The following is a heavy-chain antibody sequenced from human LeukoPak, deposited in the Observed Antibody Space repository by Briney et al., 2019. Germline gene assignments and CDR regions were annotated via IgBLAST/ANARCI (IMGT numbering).Heavy chain of an antibody. CDR1: GFTFSSYG. CDR2: IRYDGSNK. Sequence: PGGSLRLACAASGFTFSSYGMHWVRQAPGKGLEWVAFIRYDGSNKYYADSVKGRFTISRDNSKNTLYLQMNSLRAEDTAVYYCAKGGGGPGYYYYYYYMDVWGKGTTVTISS. J-gene: IGHJ6*03. D-gene: IGHD4-23*01. CDR3: AKGGGGPGYYYYYYYMDV. V-gene: IGHV3-30*02.